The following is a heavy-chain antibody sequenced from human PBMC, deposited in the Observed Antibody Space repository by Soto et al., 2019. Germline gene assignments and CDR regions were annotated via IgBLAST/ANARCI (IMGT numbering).Heavy chain of an antibody. CDR2: IYNDGTYS. D-gene: IGHD3-10*01. J-gene: IGHJ4*02. CDR1: GFIFKMYW. V-gene: IGHV3-74*01. CDR3: TRGPRPISTGTGAY. Sequence: GGSLRLSCAASGFIFKMYWMHWVRQSPGKGLVWISRIYNDGTYSDYADSVRGRFTISRDNVNDTLYLQMNNLRAEDSGLYYCTRGPRPISTGTGAYWGQGTQVTVS.